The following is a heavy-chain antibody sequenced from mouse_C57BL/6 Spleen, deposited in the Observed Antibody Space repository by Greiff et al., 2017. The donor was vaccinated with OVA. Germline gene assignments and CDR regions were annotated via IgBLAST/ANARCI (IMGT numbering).Heavy chain of an antibody. Sequence: EVQLQQSGAELVRPGASVKLSCTASGFNIKDYYMHWVKQRPEQGLEWIGRIDPEDGDTEYAPKFQGKATMTADTSSNTAYLQLSSLTSEDTAVYYCTTYDYDGNAWFAYWGQGTLVTVSA. CDR2: IDPEDGDT. J-gene: IGHJ3*01. V-gene: IGHV14-1*01. CDR1: GFNIKDYY. D-gene: IGHD2-4*01. CDR3: TTYDYDGNAWFAY.